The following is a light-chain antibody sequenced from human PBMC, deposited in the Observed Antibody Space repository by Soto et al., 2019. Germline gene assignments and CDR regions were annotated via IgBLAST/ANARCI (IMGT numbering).Light chain of an antibody. CDR2: DAS. V-gene: IGKV3D-15*02. CDR3: QQYDSSPFT. J-gene: IGKJ5*01. CDR1: PIFSSY. Sequence: PDNTATLSSIPTPIFSSYLFWYQQKVGQAPRLLIYDASSRATGIPARFSGSGSGTDFTLSISSLETEDFAVYYCQQYDSSPFTFGQGTRGEMK.